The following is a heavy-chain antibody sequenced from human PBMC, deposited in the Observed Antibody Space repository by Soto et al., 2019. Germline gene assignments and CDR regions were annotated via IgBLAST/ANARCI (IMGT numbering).Heavy chain of an antibody. CDR3: AKASEQWLAIVQVDY. CDR2: ISYDGSNK. Sequence: PGGSLRLSCAASGFTFSSYGMHWVRQAPGKGLEWVAVISYDGSNKYYADSVKGRFTISGDNSKNTLYLQMNSLKAEDTAVYYCAKASEQWLAIVQVDYWGQGTLVTVSS. D-gene: IGHD6-19*01. CDR1: GFTFSSYG. V-gene: IGHV3-30*18. J-gene: IGHJ4*02.